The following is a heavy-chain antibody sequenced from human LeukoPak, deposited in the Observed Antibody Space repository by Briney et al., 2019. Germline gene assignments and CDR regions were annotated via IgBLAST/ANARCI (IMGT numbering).Heavy chain of an antibody. Sequence: SETLSLTCAVYGGSFSGYYWSWIRQPPGKGLEWIGEINHSGSTNYNPSLKSRVTISVDTSKKQFSLKLSSVTAADTAVYYCARHVGFITMVRGVINNNWFDPWGQGTLVTVSS. D-gene: IGHD3-10*01. V-gene: IGHV4-34*01. J-gene: IGHJ5*02. CDR2: INHSGST. CDR3: ARHVGFITMVRGVINNNWFDP. CDR1: GGSFSGYY.